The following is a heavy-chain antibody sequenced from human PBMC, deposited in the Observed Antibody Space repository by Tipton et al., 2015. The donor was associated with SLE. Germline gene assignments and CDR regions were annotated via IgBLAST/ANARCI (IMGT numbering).Heavy chain of an antibody. CDR1: GGSISSSSYY. V-gene: IGHV4-39*07. CDR2: IYYSGST. CDR3: VRDLWDPGDY. Sequence: LRLSCTVSGGSISSSSYYWGWVRQPPGKGLEWIGTIYYSGSTYYNPSLKSRVTISVDTSKNQFSLKLSSVTAADTAVYYCVRDLWDPGDYWGQGTLVTVSS. D-gene: IGHD1-26*01. J-gene: IGHJ4*02.